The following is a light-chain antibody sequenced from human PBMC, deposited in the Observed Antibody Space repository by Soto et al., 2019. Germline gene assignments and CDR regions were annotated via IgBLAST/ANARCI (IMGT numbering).Light chain of an antibody. V-gene: IGKV2-28*01. J-gene: IGKJ5*01. CDR3: MQALQTPGT. CDR1: QSLLHSDGYNY. Sequence: DIVLTQSPLSLPVTPGEPASISCRSSQSLLHSDGYNYLDWYLQKPGQSPQLLIYLGSFRSSGVPDRFSGSGSGTDFTLKISRVEAEDVGLYYCMQALQTPGTFGQGTRLEIK. CDR2: LGS.